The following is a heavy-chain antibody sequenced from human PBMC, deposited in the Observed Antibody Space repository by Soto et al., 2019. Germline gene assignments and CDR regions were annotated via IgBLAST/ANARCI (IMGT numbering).Heavy chain of an antibody. V-gene: IGHV3-33*01. CDR3: ARASFLSWNYQYFDY. CDR1: GFTFSSYG. Sequence: PGGALRLCCAASGFTFSSYGMHWVRQAPGKGLEWVAVIWYDGSNKYYADSVKGRFTISRDNSKNTLYLQMNSLRAEDTAVYYCARASFLSWNYQYFDYWGQGTLVTVSS. D-gene: IGHD1-7*01. J-gene: IGHJ4*02. CDR2: IWYDGSNK.